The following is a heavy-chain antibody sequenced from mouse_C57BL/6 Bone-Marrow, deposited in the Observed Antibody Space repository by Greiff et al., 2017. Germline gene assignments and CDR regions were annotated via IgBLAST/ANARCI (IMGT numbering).Heavy chain of an antibody. Sequence: EVKVVESGGGLVQPGGSLSLSCAASGFTFTAYYMSWVRQPPGKALEWLGFIRNKANGYTTEYSASVKGRFTISRDNSQSILYLQMNALGAEDSATYYCARSYYYGSSFFAYWGQGTLVTVSA. CDR2: IRNKANGYTT. CDR1: GFTFTAYY. D-gene: IGHD1-1*01. V-gene: IGHV7-3*01. J-gene: IGHJ3*01. CDR3: ARSYYYGSSFFAY.